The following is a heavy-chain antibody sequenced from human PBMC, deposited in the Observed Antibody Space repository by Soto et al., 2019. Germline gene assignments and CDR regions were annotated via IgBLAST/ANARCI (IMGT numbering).Heavy chain of an antibody. CDR2: IYYTGSA. Sequence: QVQLLESGPGLVKTSQTLSLTCSVSGGSTGSGGYYWSWVRQHPGKGLEWIGYIYYTGSAYYSPSLKSRVSISVDPSKNQFSLMLDAVTVADTAVYYCARADFGDRGLAFDSWGQGILVTVSS. CDR3: ARADFGDRGLAFDS. J-gene: IGHJ4*02. D-gene: IGHD2-21*01. CDR1: GGSTGSGGYY. V-gene: IGHV4-31*03.